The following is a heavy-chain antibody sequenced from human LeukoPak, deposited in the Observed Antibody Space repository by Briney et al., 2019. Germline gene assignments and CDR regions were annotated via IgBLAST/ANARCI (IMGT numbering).Heavy chain of an antibody. Sequence: PGGSLRLSCAASGFTFSGSAMHWVRQASGKGLEWVGRIRSKANSYATAYAASVKGRFTISRDNAKNSLYLQMNSLRAEDTALYYCAREAYYYGSGSYYTHYYYYYYMDVWGKGTTVTVSS. V-gene: IGHV3-73*01. CDR1: GFTFSGSA. D-gene: IGHD3-10*01. J-gene: IGHJ6*03. CDR3: AREAYYYGSGSYYTHYYYYYYMDV. CDR2: IRSKANSYAT.